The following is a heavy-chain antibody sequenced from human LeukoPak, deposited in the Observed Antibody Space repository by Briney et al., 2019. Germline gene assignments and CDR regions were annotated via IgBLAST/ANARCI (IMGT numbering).Heavy chain of an antibody. CDR3: ARQDRAFAGTRFDP. J-gene: IGHJ5*02. Sequence: GGSLRLSCAASGFTFSTYSMNWVRQAPGKGLEWVSSIITSSSYIYYADSVKGRFTISRDDAKHSLYLQMNSLRAEDTAVYYCARQDRAFAGTRFDPWGQRTLVTVSS. CDR2: IITSSSYI. D-gene: IGHD3-10*01. V-gene: IGHV3-21*01. CDR1: GFTFSTYS.